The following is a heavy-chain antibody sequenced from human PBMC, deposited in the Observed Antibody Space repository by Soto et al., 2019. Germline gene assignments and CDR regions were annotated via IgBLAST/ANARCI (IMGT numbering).Heavy chain of an antibody. V-gene: IGHV3-30*18. J-gene: IGHJ6*02. CDR3: AKSGGGSGTYDYYYGMDV. CDR1: GFTFSTYG. D-gene: IGHD3-10*01. CDR2: ISFDGGHI. Sequence: QVQLVESGGGVVQPGRSLRLSCAASGFTFSTYGMHWVRQAPGKGLEWVAVISFDGGHIYYADSVRGRFTISRDNSKNTLYLQLSSLRAEDTAVYYCAKSGGGSGTYDYYYGMDVWGQGTTVTVSS.